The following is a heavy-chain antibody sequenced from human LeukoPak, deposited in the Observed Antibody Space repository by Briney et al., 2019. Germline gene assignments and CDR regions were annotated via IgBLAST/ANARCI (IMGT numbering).Heavy chain of an antibody. V-gene: IGHV1-8*01. CDR1: GYTFTSYD. D-gene: IGHD3-16*01. CDR2: MNPNSGNT. J-gene: IGHJ5*02. Sequence: ASVKVSCKASGYTFTSYDINWVRQATGQGLEWMGWMNPNSGNTGYAQKFQGRVTMTRNTSISTAYMELSSLRSEDTAVYYCARVGGIRLMRRLDPWGQGTLVTVSS. CDR3: ARVGGIRLMRRLDP.